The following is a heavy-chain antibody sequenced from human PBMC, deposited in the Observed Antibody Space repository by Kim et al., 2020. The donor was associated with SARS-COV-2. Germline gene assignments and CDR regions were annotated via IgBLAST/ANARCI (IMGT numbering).Heavy chain of an antibody. V-gene: IGHV3-30*07. J-gene: IGHJ4*02. Sequence: DSEKGRFTISGDNSKITLYLQMNSLRAEDTAVYYCARNGGVNYGDLDLDYWGQGPLVTVSS. D-gene: IGHD4-17*01. CDR3: ARNGGVNYGDLDLDY.